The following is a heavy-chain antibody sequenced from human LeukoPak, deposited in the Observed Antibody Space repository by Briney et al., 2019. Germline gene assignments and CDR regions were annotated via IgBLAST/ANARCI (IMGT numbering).Heavy chain of an antibody. CDR3: VRWGCSGGSCYYDY. Sequence: IPSQTLSLTCTVSGGSISSGSYYWSWIRQPAGKGLEWIGRIYTSGSTNYNPSLKSRVTISVDTSKNQFSLKLSSVTAADTAVYYRVRWGCSGGSCYYDYWGQGTLVTVSS. CDR2: IYTSGST. V-gene: IGHV4-61*02. J-gene: IGHJ4*02. D-gene: IGHD2-15*01. CDR1: GGSISSGSYY.